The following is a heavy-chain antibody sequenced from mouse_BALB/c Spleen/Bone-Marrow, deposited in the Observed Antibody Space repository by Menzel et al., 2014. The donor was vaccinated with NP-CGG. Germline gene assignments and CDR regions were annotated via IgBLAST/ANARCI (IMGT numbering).Heavy chain of an antibody. V-gene: IGHV1-66*01. Sequence: VQLQQSGPELVKPGASVKVSCKASGYSFTSYYIHWVKQRPGQGLEWIGWIFPGSGNTKYNEKFKGKATLTADTSSSTAYMQLSSLTSEDSTVYFCARRSGSSRYYFDYWGQGTTLTVSS. CDR3: ARRSGSSRYYFDY. CDR1: GYSFTSYY. D-gene: IGHD1-1*01. J-gene: IGHJ2*01. CDR2: IFPGSGNT.